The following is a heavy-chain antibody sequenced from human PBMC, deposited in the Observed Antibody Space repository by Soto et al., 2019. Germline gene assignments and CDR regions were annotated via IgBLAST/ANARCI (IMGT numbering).Heavy chain of an antibody. CDR3: ATSRPWGVLRAAWFDP. CDR1: GGSISSSSYY. D-gene: IGHD2-15*01. J-gene: IGHJ5*02. V-gene: IGHV4-39*01. CDR2: IYYSGST. Sequence: QLQLQESGPGLVKPSEPLSLTCTVSGGSISSSSYYWEWIRQPSGKGLEWIGSIYYSGSTSYNPSLKSRVTISVDTSMNQFSLKLSSVTAADTAVYFCATSRPWGVLRAAWFDPWGQGTLVTVSS.